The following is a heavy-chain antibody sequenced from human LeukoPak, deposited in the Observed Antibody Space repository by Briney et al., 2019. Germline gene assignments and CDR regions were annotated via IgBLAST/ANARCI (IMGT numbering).Heavy chain of an antibody. J-gene: IGHJ4*02. CDR1: GGSFSGYY. CDR2: INHSGST. V-gene: IGHV4-34*01. Sequence: SETLSLTCAVYGGSFSGYYWSWIRQPPGKGLEWIGEINHSGSTNYNPSLKSRVTISVDTSKNQFSLKLSSVTAADTAVYYCARGRGIAGYWGQGTLVTVSS. D-gene: IGHD6-13*01. CDR3: ARGRGIAGY.